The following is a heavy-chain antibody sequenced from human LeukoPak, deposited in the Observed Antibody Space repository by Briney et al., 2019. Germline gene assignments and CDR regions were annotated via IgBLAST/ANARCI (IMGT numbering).Heavy chain of an antibody. CDR1: GFSFSSYA. CDR2: ISLDGSNK. J-gene: IGHJ5*02. Sequence: GRSLRLSCAASGFSFSSYAMHWVRQAPGKGLEWVALISLDGSNKYYADSVKGRFTISRDNSKNTLYLQMNSLRAEDTAEYYCARASVPAAIENWFDPWGQGTLVTVSS. D-gene: IGHD2-2*01. V-gene: IGHV3-30*04. CDR3: ARASVPAAIENWFDP.